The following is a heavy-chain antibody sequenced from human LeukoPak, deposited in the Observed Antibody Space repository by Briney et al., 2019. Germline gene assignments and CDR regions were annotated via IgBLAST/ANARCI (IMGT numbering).Heavy chain of an antibody. D-gene: IGHD2-15*01. CDR3: ARSPVSVYCSGASCALH. J-gene: IGHJ4*02. Sequence: PSETLSLTCTVSGGSISSSSYYWGWLRQPPGKGLEWIGSIYYSGSAYYNPSLKSRVTISVDTSKNQFSLKLSSVTAADTAVYYCARSPVSVYCSGASCALHWGQGTLVTVSS. CDR2: IYYSGSA. CDR1: GGSISSSSYY. V-gene: IGHV4-39*01.